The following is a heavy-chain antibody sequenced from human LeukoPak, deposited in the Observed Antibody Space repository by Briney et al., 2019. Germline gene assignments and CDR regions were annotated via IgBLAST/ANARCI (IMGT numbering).Heavy chain of an antibody. V-gene: IGHV1-18*04. CDR2: ISAYNGNA. Sequence: ASVKVSCKASGYTFTGYYMHWVRQAPGQGLEWMGWISAYNGNANYARKFQGRVTMTTDTSTRTVYMELRSLRSDDTAVYYCARSSCSSTSCRDAFDIWGQGTMVTVSS. J-gene: IGHJ3*02. D-gene: IGHD2-2*01. CDR3: ARSSCSSTSCRDAFDI. CDR1: GYTFTGYY.